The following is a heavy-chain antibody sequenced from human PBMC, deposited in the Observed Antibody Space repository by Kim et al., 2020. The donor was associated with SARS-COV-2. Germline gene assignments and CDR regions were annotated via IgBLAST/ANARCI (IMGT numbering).Heavy chain of an antibody. V-gene: IGHV3-21*01. Sequence: GGSLRLSCAASGFTFSSYSMNWVRQAPGKGLEWVSSISSSSSYIYYADSVKGRFTISRDNAKNSLYLQMNSLSAEDTAVYYCARDEPTSSWDWVGYYYGRDVGGQGTTVTVSS. CDR1: GFTFSSYS. D-gene: IGHD6-13*01. CDR3: ARDEPTSSWDWVGYYYGRDV. CDR2: ISSSSSYI. J-gene: IGHJ6*02.